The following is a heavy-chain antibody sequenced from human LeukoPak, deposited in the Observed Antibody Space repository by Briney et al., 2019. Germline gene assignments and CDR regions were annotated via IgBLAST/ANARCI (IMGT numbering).Heavy chain of an antibody. Sequence: GGSLRLSCAASGFTFSSYGMHWVRQAAGKGLEWAAVIWYDGSNKYYADSVKGRFTISRDNSKKTLYLQMNSLRAEDTAVYYCARDRGEGYFDYWGHGTLVTVSS. J-gene: IGHJ4*01. CDR1: GFTFSSYG. V-gene: IGHV3-33*01. D-gene: IGHD2-21*01. CDR3: ARDRGEGYFDY. CDR2: IWYDGSNK.